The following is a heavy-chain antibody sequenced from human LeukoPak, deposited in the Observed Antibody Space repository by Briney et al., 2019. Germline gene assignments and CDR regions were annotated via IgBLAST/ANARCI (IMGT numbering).Heavy chain of an antibody. CDR3: ARGPRGDGYKYFDY. V-gene: IGHV4-30-2*01. Sequence: SETLSLTSAVSGGSISSGGYSWSWIRQPPGKGLEWIGYIYHSGSTYYNPSLKSRVTISVDRSKNQFSLKLSSVTAADTAVYYCARGPRGDGYKYFDYWGQGTLVTVSS. CDR1: GGSISSGGYS. J-gene: IGHJ4*02. D-gene: IGHD5-24*01. CDR2: IYHSGST.